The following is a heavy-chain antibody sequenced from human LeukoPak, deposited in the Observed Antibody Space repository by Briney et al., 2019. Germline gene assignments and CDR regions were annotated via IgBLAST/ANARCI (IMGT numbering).Heavy chain of an antibody. J-gene: IGHJ5*02. D-gene: IGHD3-10*01. CDR2: ISYDGGNK. V-gene: IGHV3-30*18. CDR3: AKDSLWFGETDNWFDP. CDR1: GFTFSSYG. Sequence: GRSLRLSCAASGFTFSSYGMHWVRQAPGKGLEWVAVISYDGGNKYYADSVKGRFTISRDNSKNTLYLQMNSLRAEDTAVYYCAKDSLWFGETDNWFDPWGQGTLVTVSS.